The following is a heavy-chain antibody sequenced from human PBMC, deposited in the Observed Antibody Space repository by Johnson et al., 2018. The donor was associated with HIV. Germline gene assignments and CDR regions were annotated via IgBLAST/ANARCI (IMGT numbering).Heavy chain of an antibody. D-gene: IGHD2-15*01. CDR1: GFTFSDYY. J-gene: IGHJ3*02. V-gene: IGHV3-11*04. CDR2: ISSSGSTI. Sequence: VQLVESGGGLVQPGGSLRLSCAASGFTFSDYYMSWIRQAPGKGLEWVSYISSSGSTIYYADSVKGRFTISRDNSKNTLYLQMNSLRAEDTAVDYCARGYCSGGSCYSEYAFDIWGQGTMVTVSS. CDR3: ARGYCSGGSCYSEYAFDI.